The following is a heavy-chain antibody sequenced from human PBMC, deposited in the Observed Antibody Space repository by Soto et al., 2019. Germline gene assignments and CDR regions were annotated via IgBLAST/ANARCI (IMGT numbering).Heavy chain of an antibody. V-gene: IGHV1-3*01. CDR3: TKTRDYGDYLTGAFYYYALDV. D-gene: IGHD4-17*01. CDR2: INAGNGNA. CDR1: GYTFTTYA. Sequence: ASVKVSCKASGYTFTTYAIHWVRQAPGQRPEWMGWINAGNGNAKYSQKFQGRVAITRDTTASTAYMDLISLRSEDTAVYYCTKTRDYGDYLTGAFYYYALDVWGQGTTVTVSS. J-gene: IGHJ6*02.